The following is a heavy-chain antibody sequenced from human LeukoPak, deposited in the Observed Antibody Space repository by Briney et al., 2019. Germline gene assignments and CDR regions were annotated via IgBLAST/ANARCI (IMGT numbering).Heavy chain of an antibody. CDR3: AKVGLGNTAIHI. J-gene: IGHJ3*02. V-gene: IGHV1-8*01. CDR2: MNFNSGNT. CDR1: GYTFPNYD. D-gene: IGHD5-18*01. Sequence: ASVKVSCKVSGYTFPNYDINWVRQATGQGLEWMGWMNFNSGNTGYAQKFQGRVTMTRNTVISTVYMELSSLKSEDTAIYYCAKVGLGNTAIHIWGQGTMVTVSS.